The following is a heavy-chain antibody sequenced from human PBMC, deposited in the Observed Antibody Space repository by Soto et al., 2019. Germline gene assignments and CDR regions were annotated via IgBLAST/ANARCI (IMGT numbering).Heavy chain of an antibody. CDR3: AKEKSMITFGGVIDDAFDI. CDR1: GFTFSSYG. J-gene: IGHJ3*02. CDR2: ISYDGSNK. D-gene: IGHD3-16*02. Sequence: GESLKISCAASGFTFSSYGMHWVRQAPGKGLEWVAVISYDGSNKYYADSVKGRFTISRDNSKNTLYLQMNSLRAEDTAVYYCAKEKSMITFGGVIDDAFDIWGQGTMVTVSS. V-gene: IGHV3-30*18.